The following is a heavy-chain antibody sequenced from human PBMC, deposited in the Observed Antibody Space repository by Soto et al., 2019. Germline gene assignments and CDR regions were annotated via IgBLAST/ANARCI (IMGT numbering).Heavy chain of an antibody. Sequence: GPPVKVSCKASGYTFTSYGISWVRQAPGQGLEWMGWISAYNGNTNYAQKLQGRVTMTTDTSTSTAYMELRSLRSDDTAVYYCARDQTRTYYYDSSGYYSGGFDPWGQGTLVTVSS. V-gene: IGHV1-18*01. D-gene: IGHD3-22*01. J-gene: IGHJ5*02. CDR2: ISAYNGNT. CDR1: GYTFTSYG. CDR3: ARDQTRTYYYDSSGYYSGGFDP.